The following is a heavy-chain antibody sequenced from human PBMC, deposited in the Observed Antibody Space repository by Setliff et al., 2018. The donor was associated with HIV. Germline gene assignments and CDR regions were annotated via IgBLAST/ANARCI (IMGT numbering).Heavy chain of an antibody. Sequence: PSETLSLTCAVYGGSFSGYYWSWIRQPPGKGLEWVGEINHSGSTNYNPYLKSRVTIFVDTSKNQFFLKLSSVNAADTAVYYCARSRAAGFDYWGQGTLVTVSS. V-gene: IGHV4-34*01. CDR3: ARSRAAGFDY. D-gene: IGHD6-13*01. CDR2: INHSGST. J-gene: IGHJ4*02. CDR1: GGSFSGYY.